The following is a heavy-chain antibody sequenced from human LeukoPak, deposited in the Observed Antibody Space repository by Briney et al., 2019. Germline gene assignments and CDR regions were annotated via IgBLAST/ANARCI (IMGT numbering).Heavy chain of an antibody. Sequence: PGGSLRLSCAASGFTFSSYWMHWVRQAPGTGVVWVSRIDSGGSGTSYADSVKGRFTISRDNAKNTLYLQMNSLRAEDTAVYYCAREGHLVSRFDYWGQGTLVTVSS. V-gene: IGHV3-74*01. CDR2: IDSGGSGT. CDR3: AREGHLVSRFDY. CDR1: GFTFSSYW. D-gene: IGHD6-13*01. J-gene: IGHJ4*02.